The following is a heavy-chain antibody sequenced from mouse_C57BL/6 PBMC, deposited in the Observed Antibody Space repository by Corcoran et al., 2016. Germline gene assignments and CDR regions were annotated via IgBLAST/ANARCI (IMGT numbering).Heavy chain of an antibody. J-gene: IGHJ4*01. Sequence: QVTLKESGHGLLQPSQNLCLTCSFSGFSLSTFGMGVGWIRQPSGKGLEWLAHIWWDDDKYYNPALKSRLTISKDTSKNRVFLKSANVDTAETATYYCARIGFYYGSSLDAMDYWGQGTSVTVS. D-gene: IGHD1-1*01. CDR3: ARIGFYYGSSLDAMDY. CDR2: IWWDDDK. CDR1: GFSLSTFGMG. V-gene: IGHV8-8*01.